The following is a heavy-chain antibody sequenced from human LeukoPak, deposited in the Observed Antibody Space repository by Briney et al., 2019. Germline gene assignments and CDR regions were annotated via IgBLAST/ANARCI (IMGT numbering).Heavy chain of an antibody. CDR1: GGSFSGYY. J-gene: IGHJ4*02. V-gene: IGHV4-34*01. CDR3: ARASVRYFDWLIPPQFFFDY. D-gene: IGHD3-9*01. Sequence: SETLSLTCAVYGGSFSGYYWSWIRQPPGKGLEWIGEINHSGSTNYNPSLKSRVTISVDTSKNQFSLKLSSVTAADTAVYYCARASVRYFDWLIPPQFFFDYWGQGTLVTVSS. CDR2: INHSGST.